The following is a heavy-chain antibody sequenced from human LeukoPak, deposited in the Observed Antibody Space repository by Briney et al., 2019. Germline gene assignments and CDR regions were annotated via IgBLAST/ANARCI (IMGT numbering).Heavy chain of an antibody. CDR2: INPNSGGT. V-gene: IGHV1-2*02. D-gene: IGHD5-18*01. J-gene: IGHJ4*02. Sequence: XVXXXXGQGLEWMGWINPNSGGTNYAQKFQGRVTMTRDTSISTAYMELSRLRSDDTAVYYCARDQDTAMVTFDFDYWGQGTLVTVSS. CDR3: ARDQDTAMVTFDFDY.